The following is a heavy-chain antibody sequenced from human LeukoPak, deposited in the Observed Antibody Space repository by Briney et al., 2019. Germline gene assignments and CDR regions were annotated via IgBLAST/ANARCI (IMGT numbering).Heavy chain of an antibody. J-gene: IGHJ4*02. CDR2: INPNSGGT. V-gene: IGHV1-2*02. CDR3: ARDRFLGYSSSWYIFGY. Sequence: ASVKVSCKASGYTFTGYYMHWVRQAPGQGLEWMGWINPNSGGTNYAQKFQGRVTMTRDTSISTAYMELSRLRSDDTAVYYCARDRFLGYSSSWYIFGYWGQGTLVTVSS. D-gene: IGHD6-13*01. CDR1: GYTFTGYY.